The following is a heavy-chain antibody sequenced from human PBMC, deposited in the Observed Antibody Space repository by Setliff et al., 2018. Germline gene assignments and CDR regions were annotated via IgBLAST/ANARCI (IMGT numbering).Heavy chain of an antibody. J-gene: IGHJ6*02. D-gene: IGHD5-18*01. Sequence: SETLSLTCTVSGGSVNDYYWSWIRRPPGKGLEWIGYSYYLGATKYTPSLKGRVSISVDTAENQVSLKVNSVTAADTAVYYCVRDRTAYSYGLDVWGQGTTVTVSS. CDR1: GGSVNDYY. V-gene: IGHV4-59*02. CDR2: SYYLGAT. CDR3: VRDRTAYSYGLDV.